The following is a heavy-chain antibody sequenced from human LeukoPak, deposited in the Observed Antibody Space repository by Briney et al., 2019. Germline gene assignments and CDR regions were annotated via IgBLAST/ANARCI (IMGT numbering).Heavy chain of an antibody. CDR2: IYYSGST. J-gene: IGHJ5*02. CDR3: ARDSYCSSTSCYPVDP. V-gene: IGHV4-59*01. D-gene: IGHD2-2*01. Sequence: PSETLSLTCTVSGGSISSYYWSWIRQPPGKGLEWIGYIYYSGSTNYNPSLKSRVTISVDTSKNQFSLKLSSVTAADTAVYYCARDSYCSSTSCYPVDPWGQGTLVTVSS. CDR1: GGSISSYY.